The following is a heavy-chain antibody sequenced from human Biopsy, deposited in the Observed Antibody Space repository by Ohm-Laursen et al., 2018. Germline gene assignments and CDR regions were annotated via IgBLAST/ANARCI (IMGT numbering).Heavy chain of an antibody. CDR3: ARVREGGLLDY. V-gene: IGHV1-18*01. Sequence: SAKVSCKVSGYIFTSFGVSWVRQAPGHGLEWMGWVSTYNGNTEYEQKFQGRVTMTTDTSANTAYMELRSLRSDDTAVYFCARVREGGLLDYWGQGILVTVSS. CDR2: VSTYNGNT. CDR1: GYIFTSFG. D-gene: IGHD3-16*01. J-gene: IGHJ4*02.